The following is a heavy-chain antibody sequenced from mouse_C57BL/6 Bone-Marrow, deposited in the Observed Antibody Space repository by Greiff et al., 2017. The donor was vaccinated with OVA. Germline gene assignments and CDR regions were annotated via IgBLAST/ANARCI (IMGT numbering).Heavy chain of an antibody. D-gene: IGHD1-1*01. CDR3: ARRPYDGSSPWFAY. J-gene: IGHJ3*01. V-gene: IGHV1-9*01. Sequence: QVQLKQSGAELMKPGASVKLSCKATGYTFTGYWIEWVKQRPGHGLEWIGEILPGSGSTNYNEKFKGKATFTADTSSSTASMQRSSLTTEDSAIYYCARRPYDGSSPWFAYWGQGTLVTVSA. CDR1: GYTFTGYW. CDR2: ILPGSGST.